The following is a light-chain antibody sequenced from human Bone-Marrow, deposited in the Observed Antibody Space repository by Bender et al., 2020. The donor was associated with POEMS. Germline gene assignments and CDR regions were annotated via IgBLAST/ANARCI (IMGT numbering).Light chain of an antibody. CDR2: EGS. Sequence: QSALTQPASVSGSPGQSITISRTGSSDDVGTYNLVSWYQQHPGKAPKLMIYEGSQRPSGISNRFSASKSGNTASLTISGLQPEDEADYYCCSFARTYTWVFGGGTKVTVL. V-gene: IGLV2-23*01. CDR1: SDDVGTYNL. CDR3: CSFARTYTWV. J-gene: IGLJ3*02.